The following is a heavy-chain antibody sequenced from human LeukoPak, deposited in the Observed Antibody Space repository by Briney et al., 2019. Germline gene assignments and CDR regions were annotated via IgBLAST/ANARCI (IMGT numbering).Heavy chain of an antibody. CDR2: INHSGST. CDR1: GGSFSGYY. J-gene: IGHJ4*02. V-gene: IGHV4-34*01. D-gene: IGHD1-26*01. CDR3: ARGREGMREVDY. Sequence: SETLSLTCAVYGGSFSGYYWSWIRQPPGKGLGWIGEINHSGSTNYNPSLKSRVTISVDTSKNQFSLKLSSVTAADTAVYYCARGREGMREVDYWGQGTLVTVSS.